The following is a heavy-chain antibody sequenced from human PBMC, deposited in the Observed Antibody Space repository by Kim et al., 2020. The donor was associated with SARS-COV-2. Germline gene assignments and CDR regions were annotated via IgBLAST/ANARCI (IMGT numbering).Heavy chain of an antibody. J-gene: IGHJ4*02. CDR1: GFSFSSYS. Sequence: GGSLRLSCAASGFSFSSYSMNWVRQAPGKGLEWVAAITGSSGSIFYADSVKGRFTISRNNAQSSLYLQMDSLRPEATAVYFCARVMYFGSWSPDYWGQGT. CDR2: ITGSSGSI. CDR3: ARVMYFGSWSPDY. V-gene: IGHV3-21*06. D-gene: IGHD3-10*01.